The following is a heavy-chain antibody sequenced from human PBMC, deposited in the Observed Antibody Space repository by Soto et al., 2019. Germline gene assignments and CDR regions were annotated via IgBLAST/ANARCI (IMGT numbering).Heavy chain of an antibody. CDR3: AREVFHNWNYKAFGWFDP. J-gene: IGHJ5*02. Sequence: QLQLQESGPGLVKPSETLSLTCTVSGGSISSSSYYWGWIRQPPGKGLEWIGSIYYSGSTYYNPSLKSRVTLTEDTSKNVFSLKLSSVTAADTAVYYCAREVFHNWNYKAFGWFDPWGQGTLVTVSS. V-gene: IGHV4-39*02. CDR1: GGSISSSSYY. CDR2: IYYSGST. D-gene: IGHD1-7*01.